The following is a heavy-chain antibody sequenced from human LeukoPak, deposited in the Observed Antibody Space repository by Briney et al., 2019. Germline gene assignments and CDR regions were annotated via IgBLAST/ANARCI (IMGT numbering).Heavy chain of an antibody. CDR2: VNHSGST. D-gene: IGHD3-22*01. CDR1: GGSFSGYY. CDR3: ARELMIVVVNWFDP. Sequence: PSETLSLTCAVYGGSFSGYYWSWIRQPPGKGLEWIGEVNHSGSTNYNPSLKSRVTISVDTSKNQFSLKLSSVTAADTAVYYCARELMIVVVNWFDPWGQRTLVTVSS. J-gene: IGHJ5*02. V-gene: IGHV4-34*01.